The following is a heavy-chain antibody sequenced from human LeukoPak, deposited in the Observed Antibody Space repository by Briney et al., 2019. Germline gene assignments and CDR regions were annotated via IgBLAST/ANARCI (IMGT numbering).Heavy chain of an antibody. J-gene: IGHJ4*02. CDR1: GGTFSSYA. D-gene: IGHD1-26*01. Sequence: SVKVSCKASGGTFSSYAISWARQAPGQGLEWMGGIIPIFGTANYAQKFQGRVTITTDESTSTAYMELSSLRSEDTAVYYCATALNSGSYYTLPAWFDYWGQGTLVTVSS. CDR3: ATALNSGSYYTLPAWFDY. V-gene: IGHV1-69*05. CDR2: IIPIFGTA.